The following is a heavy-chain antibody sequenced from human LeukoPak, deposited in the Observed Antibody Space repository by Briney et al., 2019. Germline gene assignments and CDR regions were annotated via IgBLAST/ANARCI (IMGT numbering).Heavy chain of an antibody. J-gene: IGHJ4*02. D-gene: IGHD1-1*01. Sequence: GGSLRLSCAASGFTFSNVWMNWVRQAPGKGLEWIGRIKTKTDGGTTEYVAPVKGRFTISRDDSKNTVYLQMNSLKTEDTALYYCVTRVKSTGDYWGQGTLVTVSS. V-gene: IGHV3-15*01. CDR2: IKTKTDGGTT. CDR3: VTRVKSTGDY. CDR1: GFTFSNVW.